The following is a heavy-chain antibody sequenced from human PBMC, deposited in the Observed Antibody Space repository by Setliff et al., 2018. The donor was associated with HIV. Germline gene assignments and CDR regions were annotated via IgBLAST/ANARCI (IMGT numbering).Heavy chain of an antibody. Sequence: SETLSLTCSVSGGSINNDIYFWTWIRQHPGKGLEWIGYIYYSGNTYYHPSLKSRFTISVDPSRSQFSLTLRSVTAADTAVYYCARVPSAGVRGRPDLYHWFDPWGQGTLVTVSS. D-gene: IGHD3-3*01. CDR3: ARVPSAGVRGRPDLYHWFDP. J-gene: IGHJ5*02. CDR1: GGSINNDIYF. CDR2: IYYSGNT. V-gene: IGHV4-30-4*01.